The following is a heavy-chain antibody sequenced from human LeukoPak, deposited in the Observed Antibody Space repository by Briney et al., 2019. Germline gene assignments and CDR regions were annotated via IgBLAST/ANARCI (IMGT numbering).Heavy chain of an antibody. Sequence: GGSLRLSCAASGFTFSSYGMSWVRQAPGKGLEWVSSISSSSSYIYYADSVKGRFTISRDNAKNSLYLQVNSLRAEDTAVYYCARDRLGIVGATYEFDYWGQGTLVTVSS. CDR3: ARDRLGIVGATYEFDY. V-gene: IGHV3-21*01. D-gene: IGHD1-26*01. CDR2: ISSSSSYI. J-gene: IGHJ4*02. CDR1: GFTFSSYG.